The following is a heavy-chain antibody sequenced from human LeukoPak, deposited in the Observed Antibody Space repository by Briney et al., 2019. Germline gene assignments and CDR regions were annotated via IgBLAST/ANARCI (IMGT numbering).Heavy chain of an antibody. V-gene: IGHV3-7*03. J-gene: IGHJ6*02. CDR1: GFILSNHW. CDR3: ARNNDMDV. D-gene: IGHD1/OR15-1a*01. CDR2: VNKDGSEK. Sequence: PGGSLRLSCAASGFILSNHWMTWVRQAPGKRPEWVANVNKDGSEKYYVDSVKGRFTISRDTAKNSLYLQMNNLRAEDTALYYCARNNDMDVWGQGTTVIVSS.